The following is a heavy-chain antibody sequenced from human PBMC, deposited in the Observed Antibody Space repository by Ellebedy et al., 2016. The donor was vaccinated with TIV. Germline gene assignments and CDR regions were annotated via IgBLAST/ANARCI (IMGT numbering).Heavy chain of an antibody. V-gene: IGHV3-53*01. CDR3: ARATSWLAFDY. Sequence: PGGSLRLSCAASGFTVSNSFMSWVRQAPGKGLEWVSTIFDGDRTSYADSMKGRFTISRDNSKNTLDLQMNNLRGEDTALYYCARATSWLAFDYWGQGTLVTVSS. J-gene: IGHJ4*02. CDR2: IFDGDRT. CDR1: GFTVSNSF. D-gene: IGHD6-19*01.